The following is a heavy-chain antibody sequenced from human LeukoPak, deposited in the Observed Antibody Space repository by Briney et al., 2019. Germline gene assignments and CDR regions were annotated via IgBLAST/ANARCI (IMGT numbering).Heavy chain of an antibody. CDR2: ISSTGGTA. CDR3: AKKGHRGAYCCCCTCHPYHYLNMGL. V-gene: IGHV3-23*01. D-gene: IGHD2-15*01. Sequence: GGTLRLSCAASGFTFSSFGMSWVRQAPGKGLEWVSAISSTGGTAYYADSVKGRFTISRDNSKNTLYLQMNSLRAEDTAIYSLAKKGHRGAYCCCCTCHPYHYLNMGLWGKG. J-gene: IGHJ6*03. CDR1: GFTFSSFG.